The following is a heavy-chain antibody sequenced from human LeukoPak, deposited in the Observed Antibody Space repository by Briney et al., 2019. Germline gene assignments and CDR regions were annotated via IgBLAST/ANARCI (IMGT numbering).Heavy chain of an antibody. D-gene: IGHD6-6*01. V-gene: IGHV3-43*01. CDR3: AKDSYSSSFYFDY. Sequence: GGSLRLSCAASGFTFDDYTMHWVRHAPGKGLEWVSLISWDGGSTYYADSVKGRFTISRDNSKNSLYLQMNSLRTEDTALYYCAKDSYSSSFYFDYWGQGTLVTVSS. CDR2: ISWDGGST. CDR1: GFTFDDYT. J-gene: IGHJ4*02.